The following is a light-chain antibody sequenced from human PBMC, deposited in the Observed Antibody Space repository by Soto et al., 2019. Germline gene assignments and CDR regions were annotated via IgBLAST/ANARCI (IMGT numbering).Light chain of an antibody. CDR2: ETS. Sequence: EIVLTQSPATLSLSAGERVTLSCRSSQSVDTMVAWYQQQVGRTPRLLIYETSSRATGVPARFSGSGSGTDFTLTISRLETEDFAIYFCQVRSDWAPFKYTFGQGTKLEVK. CDR3: QVRSDWAPFKYT. CDR1: QSVDTM. V-gene: IGKV3-11*01. J-gene: IGKJ2*01.